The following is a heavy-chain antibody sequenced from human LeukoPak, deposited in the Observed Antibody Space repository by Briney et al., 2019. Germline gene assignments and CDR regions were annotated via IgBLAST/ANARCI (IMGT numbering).Heavy chain of an antibody. CDR2: IYYSGST. CDR1: GGSISSSSYY. D-gene: IGHD1-26*01. J-gene: IGHJ4*02. V-gene: IGHV4-39*07. Sequence: TSETLSLTCTVSGGSISSSSYYWGWIRQPPGKGLEWIGSIYYSGSTYYNPSLKSRVTMSVDTSKNQFSLKLSSVTAADTAVYYCARTLRYSGSYYGGWGQGTLVTVSS. CDR3: ARTLRYSGSYYGG.